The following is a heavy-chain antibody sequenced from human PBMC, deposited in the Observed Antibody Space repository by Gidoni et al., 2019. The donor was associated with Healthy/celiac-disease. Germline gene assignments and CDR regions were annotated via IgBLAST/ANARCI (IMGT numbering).Heavy chain of an antibody. Sequence: EVKLVESGGGLVKPGGSLRLSCAASGFTFSSYWMHWVRQAPGKVLVWVSRINSDGSSTSYADSVKGRFTISRDNAKNTRYLQMNSLRAEDTAVYYCARGPFYYDSSGYYYGDWFDPWGQGTLVTVSS. V-gene: IGHV3-74*01. CDR1: GFTFSSYW. D-gene: IGHD3-22*01. CDR3: ARGPFYYDSSGYYYGDWFDP. CDR2: INSDGSST. J-gene: IGHJ5*02.